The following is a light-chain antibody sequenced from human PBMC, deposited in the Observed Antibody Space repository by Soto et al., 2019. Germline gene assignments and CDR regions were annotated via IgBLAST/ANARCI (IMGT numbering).Light chain of an antibody. CDR1: QSVRSNY. CDR2: GAS. Sequence: EIVLTQSPGTLALSPGERATLSCRASQSVRSNYLGWYQQKPGQAPRLLISGASNRATGIPDRFSGRGSGTDFTLTISRLEPEDFAVYYCQQYGSSPITFGQGTRLEIK. V-gene: IGKV3-20*01. CDR3: QQYGSSPIT. J-gene: IGKJ5*01.